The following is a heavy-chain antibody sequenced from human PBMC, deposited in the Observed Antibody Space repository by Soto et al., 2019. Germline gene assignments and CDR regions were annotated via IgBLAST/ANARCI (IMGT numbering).Heavy chain of an antibody. D-gene: IGHD5-18*01. CDR1: GVSITSGNW. Sequence: QVHLQESGPGLVRPSGTLSLTCAVSGVSITSGNWWTWVRQPPGQGLEWIGEIYHSGTTNYNPSLKSRVTISIEKSKNQVSLKLTSVTAADTAVFYCARDGGYNFGPRYYGMDVWGQGTTVTVSS. J-gene: IGHJ6*02. CDR3: ARDGGYNFGPRYYGMDV. V-gene: IGHV4-4*02. CDR2: IYHSGTT.